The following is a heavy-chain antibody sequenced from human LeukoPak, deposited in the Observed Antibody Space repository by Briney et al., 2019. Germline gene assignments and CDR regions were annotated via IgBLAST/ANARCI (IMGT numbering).Heavy chain of an antibody. CDR2: INWNGGST. V-gene: IGHV3-20*01. CDR1: GFTVSSNY. D-gene: IGHD3-10*01. CDR3: ARVVHYYGSGSYWYYMDV. Sequence: GGSLRLSCAASGFTVSSNYMTWVRQAPGKGLEWVSGINWNGGSTGYADSVKGRFTISRDNAKNSLYLQMNSLRAEDTALYHCARVVHYYGSGSYWYYMDVWGKGTTVTISS. J-gene: IGHJ6*03.